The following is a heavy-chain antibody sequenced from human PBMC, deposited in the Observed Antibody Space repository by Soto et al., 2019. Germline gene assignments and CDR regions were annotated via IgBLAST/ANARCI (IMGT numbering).Heavy chain of an antibody. CDR3: ARSRHSSKDIVVVPAAINWFDP. J-gene: IGHJ5*02. D-gene: IGHD2-2*01. CDR2: IIPIFGTA. V-gene: IGHV1-69*06. CDR1: GGTFSSYA. Sequence: SVKVSCKASGGTFSSYAISWVRQAPGQGLEWMGGIIPIFGTANYAQKFQGRVTITADKSTSTAYMELSSLRSEDTAVYYCARSRHSSKDIVVVPAAINWFDPWG.